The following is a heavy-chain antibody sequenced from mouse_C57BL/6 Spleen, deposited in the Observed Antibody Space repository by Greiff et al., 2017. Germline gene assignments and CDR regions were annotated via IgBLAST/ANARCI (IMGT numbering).Heavy chain of an antibody. CDR2: IDPSDSET. Sequence: QVQLQQPGAELVRPGSSVKLSCKASGYTFTSYWMHWVKQRPIQGLEWIGNIDPSDSETHYNQKFKDKATLTVYKSSSTAYMQLSSLTSEDSAVYYCARSRDDYGSTQFAYWGQGTLVTVSA. CDR1: GYTFTSYW. V-gene: IGHV1-52*01. J-gene: IGHJ3*01. D-gene: IGHD1-1*01. CDR3: ARSRDDYGSTQFAY.